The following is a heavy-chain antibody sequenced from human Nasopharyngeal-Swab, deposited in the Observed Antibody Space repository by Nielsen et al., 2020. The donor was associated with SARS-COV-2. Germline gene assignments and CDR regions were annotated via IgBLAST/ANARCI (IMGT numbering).Heavy chain of an antibody. V-gene: IGHV4-39*01. CDR3: VRSLSITIFGVIDYFDS. CDR1: GGSTLSSSYC. D-gene: IGHD3-3*01. J-gene: IGHJ4*02. Sequence: SQTLSPTCTVSGGSTLSSSYCCGWTRQTPGKGLEWIGSIFLRGTTYNNPSLKGRLTLSPDMSKNQISLNLSSVTAADTAVYYCVRSLSITIFGVIDYFDSWGQGILVTVSS. CDR2: IFLRGTT.